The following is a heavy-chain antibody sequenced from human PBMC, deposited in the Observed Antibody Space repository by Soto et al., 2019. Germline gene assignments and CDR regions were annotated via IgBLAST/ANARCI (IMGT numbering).Heavy chain of an antibody. CDR3: ARGLRSVLDY. V-gene: IGHV3-33*01. D-gene: IGHD6-6*01. CDR1: GFTFRNFG. CDR2: ISNDENIK. Sequence: WGSLRLSCVASGFTFRNFGMHWCRQAPGKGLEWVAVISNDENIKQYADSVRGRFAIARDNSKNTLYLQVTSLRAEDTAIYYCARGLRSVLDYWGQGALVTVSS. J-gene: IGHJ4*02.